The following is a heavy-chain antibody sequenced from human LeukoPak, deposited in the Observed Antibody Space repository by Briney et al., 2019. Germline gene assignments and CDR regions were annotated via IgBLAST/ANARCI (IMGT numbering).Heavy chain of an antibody. D-gene: IGHD6-19*01. Sequence: SETLSLTCIVSGGSISDYYWSWIRQSPGMGLDWIGYIYYSGSTNYNPSLKSRVTISVDTSKNQFSLKLSSVTAADTAVYYCASIAVAGLYFDYWGQGTLVTVSS. CDR1: GGSISDYY. CDR2: IYYSGST. CDR3: ASIAVAGLYFDY. J-gene: IGHJ4*02. V-gene: IGHV4-59*08.